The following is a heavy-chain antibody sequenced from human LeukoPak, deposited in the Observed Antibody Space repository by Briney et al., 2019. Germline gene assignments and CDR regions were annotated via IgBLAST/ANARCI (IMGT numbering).Heavy chain of an antibody. V-gene: IGHV4-34*01. Sequence: SETLSLTCAVYGGSFSGYYWSWIRQPPGKGLEWIGEINHSGSTNYNPSLKSRVTISVDTSKNQFSLKLSSVTAADTAVYYCARGPRWGYCSSTSCQTRPFDPRGQGTLVTVSS. CDR3: ARGPRWGYCSSTSCQTRPFDP. CDR2: INHSGST. D-gene: IGHD2-2*01. CDR1: GGSFSGYY. J-gene: IGHJ5*02.